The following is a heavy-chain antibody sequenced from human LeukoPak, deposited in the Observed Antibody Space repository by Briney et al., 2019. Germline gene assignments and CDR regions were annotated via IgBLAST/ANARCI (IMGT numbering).Heavy chain of an antibody. CDR3: AMGPYYYDSSGYYY. Sequence: GGSLRLSCAASGFPFSNYWMHWVRQAPGKGLVWVSRVNSDGSTTNYADSVKGRFTISRDNAENTLYMRMNSLRPEDTAVYYCAMGPYYYDSSGYYYWGQGTLVTVSS. J-gene: IGHJ4*02. CDR2: VNSDGSTT. V-gene: IGHV3-74*01. CDR1: GFPFSNYW. D-gene: IGHD3-22*01.